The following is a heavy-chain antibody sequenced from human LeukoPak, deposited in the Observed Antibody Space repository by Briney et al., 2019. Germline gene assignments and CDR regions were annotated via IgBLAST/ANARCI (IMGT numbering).Heavy chain of an antibody. Sequence: GGSLRLSCAASGFTFSSYSMNWFRQAPGKGLEWVSSISSSSSYIYYADSVKGRFTISRDNAKNSLYLQMNSLRAEDTAVYYCARDLGSDGYYDYWGQGTLVTVSS. CDR3: ARDLGSDGYYDY. CDR2: ISSSSSYI. CDR1: GFTFSSYS. V-gene: IGHV3-21*01. D-gene: IGHD3-10*01. J-gene: IGHJ4*02.